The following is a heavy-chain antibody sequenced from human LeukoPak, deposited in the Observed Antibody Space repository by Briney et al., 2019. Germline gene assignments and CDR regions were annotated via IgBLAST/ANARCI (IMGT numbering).Heavy chain of an antibody. CDR3: ARPFTITGTTKAFDI. J-gene: IGHJ3*02. Sequence: ASVKVSCKASGYTFTGYWMHWVRQAPGQGPEWMGLISPSGGSTIYAQKFKGRVTLTRDMSTSTDYLELSSLRSEDTAVYYCARPFTITGTTKAFDIWGLGTMVTVSS. CDR2: ISPSGGST. CDR1: GYTFTGYW. D-gene: IGHD1-20*01. V-gene: IGHV1-46*01.